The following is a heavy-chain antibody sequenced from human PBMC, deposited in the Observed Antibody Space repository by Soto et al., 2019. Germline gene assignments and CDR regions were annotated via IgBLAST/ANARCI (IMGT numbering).Heavy chain of an antibody. CDR1: GFAFSNSY. Sequence: EVKLVESGGGLVQPGGSVRLSCGASGFAFSNSYMHWVRQAPGEGLVWVSRINGDGSSTNYADSVKGRFTISRDNTKNTLYLQMNSLRAEDTAVYYCARDQLTGDYFDAGGQGTLVTVSS. CDR2: INGDGSST. D-gene: IGHD4-17*01. CDR3: ARDQLTGDYFDA. V-gene: IGHV3-74*01. J-gene: IGHJ5*02.